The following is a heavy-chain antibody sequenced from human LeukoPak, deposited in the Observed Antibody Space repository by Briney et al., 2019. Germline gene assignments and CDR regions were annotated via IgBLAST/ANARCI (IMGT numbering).Heavy chain of an antibody. D-gene: IGHD2-2*01. Sequence: PSETLSLTCTVSGGSISSYYWSWIRQPPGKGLEWIGYIYYSGSTNYNPSLKSRVTISVDTSKNQFSLKLSSVTAADTAVYYCARLPDIVVVRPRRGGWFDPWGQGTLVTVSS. V-gene: IGHV4-59*08. J-gene: IGHJ5*02. CDR3: ARLPDIVVVRPRRGGWFDP. CDR1: GGSISSYY. CDR2: IYYSGST.